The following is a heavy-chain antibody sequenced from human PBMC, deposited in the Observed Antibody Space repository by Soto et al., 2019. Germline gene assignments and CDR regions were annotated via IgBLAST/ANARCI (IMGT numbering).Heavy chain of an antibody. Sequence: KASETLSLTCTVSGDSISSSRYYWGWIRQPPGQGLGWIGSVYSSGSTNYNPSLKSRVTISVDTSKNQFSLKLSSVTAADTAVYYCARYYYDSGSYHKYYFDYWGQGTLVTVSS. CDR3: ARYYYDSGSYHKYYFDY. V-gene: IGHV4-39*01. J-gene: IGHJ4*02. CDR1: GDSISSSRYY. CDR2: VYSSGST. D-gene: IGHD3-10*01.